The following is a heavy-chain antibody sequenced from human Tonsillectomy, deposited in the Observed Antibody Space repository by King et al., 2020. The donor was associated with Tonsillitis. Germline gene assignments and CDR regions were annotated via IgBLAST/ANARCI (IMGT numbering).Heavy chain of an antibody. CDR3: ARVNSGSYSWVNWFDP. D-gene: IGHD1-26*01. CDR2: VYTSGRT. Sequence: QLQESGPGLVKPSDTLSLTCTVSGGSISSDYWSWIRQPAGKGLEWIGRVYTSGRTNYNPSLKSRVTISVDTSKNQFSLKLSSVTAADTAVYYCARVNSGSYSWVNWFDPWGQGTLVTVSS. V-gene: IGHV4-4*07. J-gene: IGHJ5*02. CDR1: GGSISSDY.